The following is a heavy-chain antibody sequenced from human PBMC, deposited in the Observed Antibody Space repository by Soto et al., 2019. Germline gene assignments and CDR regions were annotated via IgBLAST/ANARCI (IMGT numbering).Heavy chain of an antibody. D-gene: IGHD1-26*01. CDR2: INPNSGGT. CDR3: ARESSGSYYRAFDI. CDR1: GYTFTGYY. J-gene: IGHJ3*02. Sequence: ASVKVSCKASGYTFTGYYMHWVRQAPGQGLEWMGWINPNSGGTNYAQKFQGWVTMTRDTSISTAHMELSRLRSDDTAVYYCARESSGSYYRAFDIWGQGTMVTVSS. V-gene: IGHV1-2*04.